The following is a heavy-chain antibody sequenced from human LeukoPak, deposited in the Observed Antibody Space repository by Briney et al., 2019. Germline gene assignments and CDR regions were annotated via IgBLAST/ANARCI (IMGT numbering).Heavy chain of an antibody. CDR3: ARLNYYDSTAPGDY. Sequence: ASVKVSCKASGYTFGLYLIHWVRQAPGQGLEWMGWINPNTGGTNYAQKFQGRVTMTRDTSMSTAYMELSRLRSDDTAVYYCARLNYYDSTAPGDYWGQGTLVTVSS. CDR2: INPNTGGT. V-gene: IGHV1-2*02. J-gene: IGHJ4*02. D-gene: IGHD3-22*01. CDR1: GYTFGLYL.